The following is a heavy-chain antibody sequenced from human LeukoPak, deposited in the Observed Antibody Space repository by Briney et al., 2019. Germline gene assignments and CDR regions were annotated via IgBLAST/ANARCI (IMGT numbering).Heavy chain of an antibody. CDR3: ARDYCSSTSCPTVYDY. V-gene: IGHV1-46*01. Sequence: ASVKVSCKASGYTFTSYYMHWVRQAPGQGLEWMGIINPSGGSTSYAQKFQGRVTMTRDTSTSTVYMELSSLRSEDTAVYYCARDYCSSTSCPTVYDYWGLGTLVTVSS. CDR2: INPSGGST. D-gene: IGHD2-2*01. CDR1: GYTFTSYY. J-gene: IGHJ4*02.